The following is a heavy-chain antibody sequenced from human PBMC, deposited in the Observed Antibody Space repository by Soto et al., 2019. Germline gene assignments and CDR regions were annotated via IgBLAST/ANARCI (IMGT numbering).Heavy chain of an antibody. J-gene: IGHJ4*02. CDR1: GGSISSGDYY. CDR3: AGAPLRYFDWQFDY. V-gene: IGHV4-30-4*01. Sequence: QVQLQESGPGLVKPSQTLSLTCTVSGGSISSGDYYWSWIRQPPGKGLEWIGYIYYSGSTYYNPALKCRVTTSVDTSTNQFSLKLSSVTAADTAVYYCAGAPLRYFDWQFDYWGQGTLVTVSS. CDR2: IYYSGST. D-gene: IGHD3-9*01.